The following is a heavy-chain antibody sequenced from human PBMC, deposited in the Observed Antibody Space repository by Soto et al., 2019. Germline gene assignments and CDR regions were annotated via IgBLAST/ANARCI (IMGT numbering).Heavy chain of an antibody. D-gene: IGHD2-2*01. CDR2: IDPSDAYT. V-gene: IGHV5-10-1*01. J-gene: IGHJ6*02. Sequence: GESLKISCKGSGYSFSSYWISWVRQMPGKGLEWMGRIDPSDAYTNYSPSFQGHVTISTDKSISTAYLQWSSLRASDTAMYYCARRYCSSTSCPSNYNAMDVWGQGTTVNVSS. CDR3: ARRYCSSTSCPSNYNAMDV. CDR1: GYSFSSYW.